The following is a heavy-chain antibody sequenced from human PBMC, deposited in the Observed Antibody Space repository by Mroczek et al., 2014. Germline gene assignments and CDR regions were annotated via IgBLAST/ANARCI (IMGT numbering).Heavy chain of an antibody. Sequence: QVQLQESGPGLVKPSQTLSLTCSVSGGSINSNDFYWSWICQSPGKGLEWIGYIYYSGSTYYNPSLQSRVTISLDTSKNQFSLKLSSVTAADTAMYYCASGGILVAVFDYWGQGTLVTVSS. CDR2: IYYSGST. CDR3: ASGGILVAVFDY. V-gene: IGHV4-30-4*01. CDR1: GGSINSNDFY. D-gene: IGHD2-15*01. J-gene: IGHJ4*02.